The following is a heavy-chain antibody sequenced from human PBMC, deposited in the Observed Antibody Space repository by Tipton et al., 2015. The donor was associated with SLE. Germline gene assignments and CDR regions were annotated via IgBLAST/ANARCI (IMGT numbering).Heavy chain of an antibody. D-gene: IGHD3-10*01. V-gene: IGHV3-15*01. Sequence: SLRLSCTGSGFVFGDYGVSWVRQAPGKGLEWVSRIKSKTDGGTIDYAAPVKGRFTISRDDSGNTLYLQMNSLKTEDTAVYYCSTNPTSGFWGQGTLVTVSS. CDR3: STNPTSGF. CDR2: IKSKTDGGTI. J-gene: IGHJ4*02. CDR1: GFVFGDYG.